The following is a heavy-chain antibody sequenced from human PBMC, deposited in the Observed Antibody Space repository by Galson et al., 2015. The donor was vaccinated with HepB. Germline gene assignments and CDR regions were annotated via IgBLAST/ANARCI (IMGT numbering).Heavy chain of an antibody. CDR2: ISTYNGKT. D-gene: IGHD3-10*01. CDR3: AVLSGTWPYCLDF. Sequence: SVKVSCKASGYPFTRYGLSWLRQAPGQGLEYMGWISTYNGKTHYAQKFQGRVTMTTDTSTTTAYMELKSLRSDDTAVYFCAVLSGTWPYCLDFWGQGTVVAVSS. J-gene: IGHJ4*02. CDR1: GYPFTRYG. V-gene: IGHV1-18*01.